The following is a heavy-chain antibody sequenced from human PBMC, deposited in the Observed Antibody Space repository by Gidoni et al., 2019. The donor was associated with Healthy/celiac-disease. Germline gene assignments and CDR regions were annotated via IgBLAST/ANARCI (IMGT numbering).Heavy chain of an antibody. CDR3: ASGGKKSTLDY. J-gene: IGHJ4*02. Sequence: QVQLQQWGAGLLKPSETLSLTCAVYGGSFSGYYWSWIRQPPGKGLEWIGEINHSGSTNYNPSLKSRVTISVDTSKNQFSLKLSSVTAADTAVYYCASGGKKSTLDYWGQGTLVTVSS. CDR1: GGSFSGYY. D-gene: IGHD1-1*01. CDR2: INHSGST. V-gene: IGHV4-34*01.